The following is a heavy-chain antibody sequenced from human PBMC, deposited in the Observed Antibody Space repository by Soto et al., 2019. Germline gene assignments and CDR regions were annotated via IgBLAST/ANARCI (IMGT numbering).Heavy chain of an antibody. CDR1: GFTVSSNY. V-gene: IGHV3-66*01. D-gene: IGHD3-10*01. CDR2: IYSGGNT. J-gene: IGHJ6*02. CDR3: ARESGYYFYYGMDV. Sequence: PGGSLRLSCAASGFTVSSNYMSWVRQAPGKGLEWVSLIYSGGNTYYADSVKGRFTISRDNSKNTLYLQMNSLRAEDTAVYYCARESGYYFYYGMDVWGQGTTVTVSS.